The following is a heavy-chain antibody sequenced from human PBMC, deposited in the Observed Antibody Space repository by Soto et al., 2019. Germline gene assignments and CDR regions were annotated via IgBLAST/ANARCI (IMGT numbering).Heavy chain of an antibody. CDR1: GVSISSYY. CDR3: ARLPRGDYSSYFDY. D-gene: IGHD4-4*01. CDR2: IYYSGST. V-gene: IGHV4-59*08. Sequence: SETLSLTCTVSGVSISSYYWSWIRQPPGKGLEWIGYIYYSGSTNYNPSLKSRVTISVDTSKNQFSLKLSPVTAADTAVYYCARLPRGDYSSYFDYWGQGTLVTVSS. J-gene: IGHJ4*02.